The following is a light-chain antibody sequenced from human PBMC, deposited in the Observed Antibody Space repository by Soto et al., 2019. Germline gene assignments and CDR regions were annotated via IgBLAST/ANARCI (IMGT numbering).Light chain of an antibody. Sequence: DIVVTQSPLSLPVTPGEPASISCRSSQSLLHSNGYNYLDWYLQKPGQSPQLLIYLGSNRASGVPDRFSGSGSGTDFTLKISRLEAEDVGLYYCMQALQAPLTFGQGTKVDIK. J-gene: IGKJ1*01. CDR1: QSLLHSNGYNY. V-gene: IGKV2-28*01. CDR3: MQALQAPLT. CDR2: LGS.